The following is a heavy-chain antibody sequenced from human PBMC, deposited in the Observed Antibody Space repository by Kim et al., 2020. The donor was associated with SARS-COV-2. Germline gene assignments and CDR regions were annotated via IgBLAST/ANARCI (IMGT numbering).Heavy chain of an antibody. CDR1: GFTFSSYS. J-gene: IGHJ4*02. V-gene: IGHV3-21*01. Sequence: GGSLRLSCAASGFTFSSYSMNWVRQAPGKGLEWVSSISSSSSYIYYADSVKGRFTISRDNAKNSLYLQMNSLRAEDTAVYYCARDSYYGSGSYYSPFDYWGQGTLVTVSS. CDR3: ARDSYYGSGSYYSPFDY. CDR2: ISSSSSYI. D-gene: IGHD3-10*01.